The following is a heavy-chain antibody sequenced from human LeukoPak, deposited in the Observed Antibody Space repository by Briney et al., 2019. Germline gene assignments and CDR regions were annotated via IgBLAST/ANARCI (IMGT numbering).Heavy chain of an antibody. CDR1: GYTFTSYG. D-gene: IGHD5-12*01. J-gene: IGHJ3*02. CDR3: ARGLSGLSAFAI. CDR2: MNAYNGNT. Sequence: ASVKVSCKATGYTFTSYGIYWVRQAPGQGLERMGWMNAYNGNTNYAQTFQSSVTMTTDNSTSNEYMEQRSLRSAATAGYYCARGLSGLSAFAIWGEGETVTVSS. V-gene: IGHV1-18*01.